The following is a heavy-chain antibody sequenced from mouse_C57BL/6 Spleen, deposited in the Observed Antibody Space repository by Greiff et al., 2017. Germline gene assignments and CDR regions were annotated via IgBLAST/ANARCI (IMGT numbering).Heavy chain of an antibody. D-gene: IGHD3-3*01. CDR1: GYTFPDYE. CDR3: TRSGTGDY. CDR2: IDPETGGT. J-gene: IGHJ2*01. V-gene: IGHV1-15*01. Sequence: QVQLQQSGAELVRPGASVTLSCKASGYTFPDYEMHWVKQTPVHGLEWIGAIDPETGGTAYNQKFKGKAILTADKSSSTAYIALRSLTSEDSAVYYCTRSGTGDYWGQGTTLTVSS.